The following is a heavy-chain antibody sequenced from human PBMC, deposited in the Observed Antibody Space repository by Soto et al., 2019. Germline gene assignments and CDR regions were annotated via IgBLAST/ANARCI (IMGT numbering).Heavy chain of an antibody. Sequence: GGSLRLSCAASGFTFSSYAMSWVRQAPGKGLEWVSAISGSGGSTYYADSVKGRFTISRDNSKNTLYLQMNSLRAEDTAVYYCARTVRDGYNETPEYFQHWGQGTLVTVSS. CDR2: ISGSGGST. J-gene: IGHJ1*01. CDR3: ARTVRDGYNETPEYFQH. D-gene: IGHD5-12*01. CDR1: GFTFSSYA. V-gene: IGHV3-23*01.